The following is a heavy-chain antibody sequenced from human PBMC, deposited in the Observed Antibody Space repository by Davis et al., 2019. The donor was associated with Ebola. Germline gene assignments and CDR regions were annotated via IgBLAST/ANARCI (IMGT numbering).Heavy chain of an antibody. Sequence: MPSETLSLTCAVYGGSFSGYYWSWIRQPPGKGLEWIGEINHSGSTNYNPSLKSRVTISVDTSKNQFSLNLSSLSAADAAVYYCARTAKTSVSASGLGYTYFDPWSQGTLVTVSS. V-gene: IGHV4-34*01. D-gene: IGHD5-18*01. CDR3: ARTAKTSVSASGLGYTYFDP. CDR2: INHSGST. CDR1: GGSFSGYY. J-gene: IGHJ5*02.